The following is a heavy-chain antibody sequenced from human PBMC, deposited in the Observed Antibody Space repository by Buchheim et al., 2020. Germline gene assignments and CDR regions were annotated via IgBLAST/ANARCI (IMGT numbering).Heavy chain of an antibody. J-gene: IGHJ4*02. CDR2: ISYDGSNK. D-gene: IGHD3-22*01. V-gene: IGHV3-30-3*01. Sequence: QVQLVESGGGVVQPGRSLRLSCAASGFTFSSYAMHWVRQAPGKGLEWVAVISYDGSNKYYADSVKGRFTISRDNSKNTLYLQMNSLRAEDTAVYYCARGLRAGSSGYGYFDYWGQGTL. CDR3: ARGLRAGSSGYGYFDY. CDR1: GFTFSSYA.